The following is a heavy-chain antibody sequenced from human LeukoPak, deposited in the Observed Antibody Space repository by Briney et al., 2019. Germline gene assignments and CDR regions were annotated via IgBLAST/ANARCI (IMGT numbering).Heavy chain of an antibody. V-gene: IGHV3-21*01. Sequence: PGGSLRLSCAASGFTFSTYSMNWVRQAPGKGLEWVSSISSSSTYIYYADSVKGRFTVSRDNAKNSLYLQMNSLRAEDTDVYYCARDYRRASGNYDYWGQGTLVTVSS. CDR1: GFTFSTYS. D-gene: IGHD1-26*01. CDR3: ARDYRRASGNYDY. J-gene: IGHJ4*02. CDR2: ISSSSTYI.